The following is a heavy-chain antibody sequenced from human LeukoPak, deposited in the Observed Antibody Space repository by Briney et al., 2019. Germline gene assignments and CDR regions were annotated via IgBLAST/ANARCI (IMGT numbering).Heavy chain of an antibody. CDR3: AREVVSGSNCFFDY. J-gene: IGHJ4*02. D-gene: IGHD2-15*01. CDR2: INHSGST. V-gene: IGHV4-34*01. Sequence: SETLSLTCAVYGGSFSGYYWRWIRQPPGKGLEWIGEINHSGSTNYNPSLKSRVTISVDTSKNQLSLKMSSVTAADTAVYYCAREVVSGSNCFFDYWGQGTLVTVSS. CDR1: GGSFSGYY.